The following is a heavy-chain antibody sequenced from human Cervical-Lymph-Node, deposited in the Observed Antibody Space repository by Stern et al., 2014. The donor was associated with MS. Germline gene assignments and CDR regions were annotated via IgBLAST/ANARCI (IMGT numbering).Heavy chain of an antibody. J-gene: IGHJ4*02. Sequence: EVQLVESGGTLVQPGGSLRLSCAASGFTFSSYAMSWVRQAPGKGLEWVSVISGIYGSSFYAGSVKGRLTISRDNSKNTLFLQMNSLRAEDTAVYYCAKVYGSGPFDYWGQGTLVTVSS. CDR3: AKVYGSGPFDY. CDR1: GFTFSSYA. D-gene: IGHD6-19*01. CDR2: ISGIYGSS. V-gene: IGHV3-23*04.